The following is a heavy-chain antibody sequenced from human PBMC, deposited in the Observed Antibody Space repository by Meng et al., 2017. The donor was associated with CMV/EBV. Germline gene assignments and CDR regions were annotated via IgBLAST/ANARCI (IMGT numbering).Heavy chain of an antibody. D-gene: IGHD3-3*01. Sequence: GGSLRLSCAASGFTFSNAWMSWVRQAPGKGLEWVGRIKSKTDGGTTDYAAPVKGRFTISRDESKNTLYLQMNSLKTEDTAVYYCTTDSNDYDFWSGPTDYYYYYGMDVWGQGTTVTVSS. V-gene: IGHV3-15*01. J-gene: IGHJ6*02. CDR2: IKSKTDGGTT. CDR3: TTDSNDYDFWSGPTDYYYYYGMDV. CDR1: GFTFSNAW.